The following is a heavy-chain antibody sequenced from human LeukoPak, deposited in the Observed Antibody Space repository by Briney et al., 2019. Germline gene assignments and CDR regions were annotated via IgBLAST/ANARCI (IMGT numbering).Heavy chain of an antibody. D-gene: IGHD3-3*01. J-gene: IGHJ4*02. CDR1: GFTFSSYA. CDR3: AATYYDFWSAGGSFDY. CDR2: ISGSGGST. V-gene: IGHV3-23*01. Sequence: GGSLILSCAASGFTFSSYAMSWVRQAPGEGLGWVSAISGSGGSTYYADSVKGRFPISRDNSKNTLYLQMNSLRAEDTAVYYCAATYYDFWSAGGSFDYWGQGTLVTVSS.